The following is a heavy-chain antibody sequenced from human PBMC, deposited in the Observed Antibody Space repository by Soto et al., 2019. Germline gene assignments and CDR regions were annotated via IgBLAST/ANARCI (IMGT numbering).Heavy chain of an antibody. CDR2: IDPTDSYT. CDR1: GYNFITDW. J-gene: IGHJ4*02. CDR3: ARKHSSGYLDY. Sequence: GESLKISCNGSGYNFITDWISWVRQMPGKGLEWMGRIDPTDSYTKYSPSFQGQVTISADKSISTAYLQWNSLKASDTAMYYCARKHSSGYLDYWGQGSLGTVSS. D-gene: IGHD3-22*01. V-gene: IGHV5-10-1*04.